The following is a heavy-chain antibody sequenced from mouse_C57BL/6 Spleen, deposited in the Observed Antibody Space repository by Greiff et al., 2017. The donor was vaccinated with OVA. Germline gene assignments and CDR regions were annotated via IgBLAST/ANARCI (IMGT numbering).Heavy chain of an antibody. CDR2: IDPSDSYT. V-gene: IGHV1-69*01. J-gene: IGHJ4*01. D-gene: IGHD3-2*02. CDR3: ARAAQATLYAMDY. CDR1: GYTFTSYW. Sequence: QVQLQQSGAELVMPGASVKLSCKASGYTFTSYWMHWVKQRPGQGLEWIGEIDPSDSYTNYNQKFKGKSTLTVDKSSSTAYMQLSSLTSEDSAVYYCARAAQATLYAMDYWGQGTSVTVSS.